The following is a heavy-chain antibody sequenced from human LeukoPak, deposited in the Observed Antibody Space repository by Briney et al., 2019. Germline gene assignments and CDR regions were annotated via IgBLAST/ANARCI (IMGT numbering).Heavy chain of an antibody. D-gene: IGHD3-3*01. Sequence: PGGSLRLSCAASGFTFNNYAMTWVRQAPGKGLEWVAVISYDGSKKYYADSVKGRFTISRDNSKNTLYLQMNSLRAEDTAVYYCARDGQRITIFGVVIRPIKYYYGMDVWGQGTTVTVSS. V-gene: IGHV3-30*04. CDR2: ISYDGSKK. CDR1: GFTFNNYA. CDR3: ARDGQRITIFGVVIRPIKYYYGMDV. J-gene: IGHJ6*02.